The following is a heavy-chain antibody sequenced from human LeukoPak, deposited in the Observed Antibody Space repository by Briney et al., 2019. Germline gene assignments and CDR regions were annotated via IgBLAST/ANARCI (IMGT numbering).Heavy chain of an antibody. V-gene: IGHV4-39*07. CDR2: IYYSEST. J-gene: IGHJ6*03. Sequence: SETLSLTCTVSGGSISSSSYYWGWIRQPPGKGLEWIGSIYYSESTYYNPSLKSRVTISVDTSKNQFSLKLSSVTAADTAVYYCARQGRYCSSTSCHYYYYYMDVWGKGTTVTVSS. CDR1: GGSISSSSYY. CDR3: ARQGRYCSSTSCHYYYYYMDV. D-gene: IGHD2-2*01.